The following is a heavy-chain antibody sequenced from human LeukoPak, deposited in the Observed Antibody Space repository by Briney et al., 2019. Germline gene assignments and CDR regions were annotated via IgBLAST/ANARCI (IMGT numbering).Heavy chain of an antibody. CDR1: GFTVSSNY. Sequence: GGSLRLSCAASGFTVSSNYMNWVRQAPGKGLEWVSVIYSGGNTFYTDSVKDRFTMSRDNSKNILYLQMNSLRAEDTAVYYCARENNDVWPPADSWGQGTLVTVSS. J-gene: IGHJ4*02. CDR2: IYSGGNT. V-gene: IGHV3-66*01. CDR3: ARENNDVWPPADS. D-gene: IGHD1/OR15-1a*01.